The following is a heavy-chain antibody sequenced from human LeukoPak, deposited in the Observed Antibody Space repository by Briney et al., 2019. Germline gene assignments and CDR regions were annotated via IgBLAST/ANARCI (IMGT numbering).Heavy chain of an antibody. Sequence: SETLSLTCTVSGGSISSYYWSWTRQPPGKGLEWIGYIYYSGSTNYNPSLKSRVTISVDTSKNQFSLKVSSVTAADTAVYYCARDRSSWHNDAFDIWGQGTMVTVSS. CDR1: GGSISSYY. CDR2: IYYSGST. D-gene: IGHD6-13*01. CDR3: ARDRSSWHNDAFDI. J-gene: IGHJ3*02. V-gene: IGHV4-59*01.